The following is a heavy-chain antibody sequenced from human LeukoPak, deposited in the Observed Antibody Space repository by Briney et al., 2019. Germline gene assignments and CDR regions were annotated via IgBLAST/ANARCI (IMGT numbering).Heavy chain of an antibody. V-gene: IGHV4-38-2*02. CDR2: IYHSGST. Sequence: PSETLSLTCTVSGYSISSGYYWGWIRQPPGKGLEWIGSIYHSGSTYYNPSLKSRVTISVDTSKNQFSLKLSSVTAADTAVYYCALAGGLRYFDWSHSYFDYWGQGTLVTVSS. D-gene: IGHD3-9*01. CDR1: GYSISSGYY. J-gene: IGHJ4*02. CDR3: ALAGGLRYFDWSHSYFDY.